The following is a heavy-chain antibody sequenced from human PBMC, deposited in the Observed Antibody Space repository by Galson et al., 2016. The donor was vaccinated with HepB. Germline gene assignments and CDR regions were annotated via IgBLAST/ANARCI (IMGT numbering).Heavy chain of an antibody. CDR3: ARGVGGTYYRPQRFYFFYGMDV. CDR2: ISNSGTTI. V-gene: IGHV3-11*01. CDR1: GFTFSDYY. D-gene: IGHD1-26*01. Sequence: SLRLSCAASGFTFSDYYMSWIRQAPGKGLEWVSYISNSGTTIYYADSVKGRLTISRDNAKNSLFLQMNSLRAEDTAVYYCARGVGGTYYRPQRFYFFYGMDVWGQGTTVTVSS. J-gene: IGHJ6*02.